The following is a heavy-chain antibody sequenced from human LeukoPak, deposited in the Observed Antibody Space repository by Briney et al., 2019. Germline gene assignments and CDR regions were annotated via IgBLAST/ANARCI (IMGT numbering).Heavy chain of an antibody. CDR1: GFTFSSYW. V-gene: IGHV3-74*01. D-gene: IGHD2-2*02. J-gene: IGHJ4*02. CDR3: ARVRYCGSTSCSTYFDY. Sequence: PGRSQRLSCAASGFTFSSYWMHWVRQAPGKGLVWVSRINTDDSSTTYADTVKGRFTISRDNAKNTLYLQMSSLRAEDTAVYYCARVRYCGSTSCSTYFDYWGQGTLVTVSS. CDR2: INTDDSST.